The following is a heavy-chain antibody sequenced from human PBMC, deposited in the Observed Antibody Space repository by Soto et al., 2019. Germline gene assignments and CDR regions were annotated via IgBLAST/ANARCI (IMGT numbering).Heavy chain of an antibody. D-gene: IGHD3-22*01. CDR1: GFTFSYYY. CDR2: LSGSGIST. CDR3: ATSYDSSGYDY. Sequence: PGGSLRLSCAASGFTFSYYYMSGVRQAPGKGLEWVSALSGSGISTYYADTVKGRFTISRDNSRNTLYLQMNSLRAEDTAVYYCATSYDSSGYDYWGQGTLVTVSS. V-gene: IGHV3-23*01. J-gene: IGHJ4*02.